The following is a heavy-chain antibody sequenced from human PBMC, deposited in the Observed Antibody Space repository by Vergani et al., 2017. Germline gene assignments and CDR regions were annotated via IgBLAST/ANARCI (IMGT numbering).Heavy chain of an antibody. Sequence: QVQLVQSGAEVKKPGSSVKVSCKASGGTFSSYAISWVRQAPGQGLEWMGGIIPIFGTANYAQKFQGRVTITADESTSTAYMELSSLRSEDTAVYYCARGIAVAGTAYYYYMDVWGKGTTVTVSS. J-gene: IGHJ6*03. CDR1: GGTFSSYA. V-gene: IGHV1-69*01. D-gene: IGHD6-19*01. CDR3: ARGIAVAGTAYYYYMDV. CDR2: IIPIFGTA.